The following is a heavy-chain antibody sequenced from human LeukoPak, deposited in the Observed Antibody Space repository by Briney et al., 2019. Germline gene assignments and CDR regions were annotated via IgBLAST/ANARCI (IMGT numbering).Heavy chain of an antibody. Sequence: SETLSLTCTVSGGSISSSRDYWAWLRQPPGKGLEWIANIYYSGSTYYSPSLKSRVTISVDTSKNQFSLKLSSVTAADTAVYYCARESDAAAYGYAFDIWGQGTMVTVSS. J-gene: IGHJ3*02. CDR2: IYYSGST. D-gene: IGHD4-17*01. CDR1: GGSISSSRDY. CDR3: ARESDAAAYGYAFDI. V-gene: IGHV4-39*02.